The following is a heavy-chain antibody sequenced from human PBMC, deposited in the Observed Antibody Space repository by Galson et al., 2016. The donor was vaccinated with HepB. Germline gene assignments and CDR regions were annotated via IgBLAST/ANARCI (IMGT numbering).Heavy chain of an antibody. CDR3: AIDQLGCWYEEY. V-gene: IGHV3-23*01. D-gene: IGHD6-13*01. Sequence: SLRLSCAASGFTFSNYAMSWVRQAPGKGLEWVSSISGSGANFYYADSVQGRFSISRDSATSTLYLQMNSLKVEDTAIYYCAIDQLGCWYEEYWGQGTLVTVSS. J-gene: IGHJ4*02. CDR1: GFTFSNYA. CDR2: ISGSGANF.